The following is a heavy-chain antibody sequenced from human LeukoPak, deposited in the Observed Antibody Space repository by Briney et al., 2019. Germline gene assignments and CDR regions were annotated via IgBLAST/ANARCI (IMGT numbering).Heavy chain of an antibody. CDR2: IKTDGSVT. CDR3: ARGISMDV. CDR1: GFTFSNHW. V-gene: IGHV3-74*01. Sequence: GGSLRLSCAASGFTFSNHWIHWVRHAPGKGLVWVSRIKTDGSVTNYADSVEGRFTISRDTAKNTVYLQMNSLRVEETAIYYCARGISMDVWGQGTTVTVSS. J-gene: IGHJ6*02.